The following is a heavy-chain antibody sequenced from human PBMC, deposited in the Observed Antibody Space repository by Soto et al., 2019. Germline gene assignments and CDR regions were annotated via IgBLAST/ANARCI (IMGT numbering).Heavy chain of an antibody. D-gene: IGHD6-13*01. CDR3: ARIELTPSPLAAAGIGPIDY. V-gene: IGHV3-21*01. CDR2: ISSSSSYI. Sequence: GGSLRLSCAASGFTFSSYSMNWVRQAPGKGLEWVSSISSSSSYIYYADSVKGRFTISRDNAKNSLYLQMNSLRAEDTAVYYCARIELTPSPLAAAGIGPIDYWGQGTLVTVSS. CDR1: GFTFSSYS. J-gene: IGHJ4*02.